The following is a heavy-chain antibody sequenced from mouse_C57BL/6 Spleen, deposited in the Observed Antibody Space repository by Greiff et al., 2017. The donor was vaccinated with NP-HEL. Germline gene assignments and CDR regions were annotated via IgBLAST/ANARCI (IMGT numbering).Heavy chain of an antibody. Sequence: EVQLQQSGPELVKPGASVKISCKASGYTFTDYYMNWVKQSHGKSLEWIGDINPNNGGTSYNQKFKGKATLTVDKSSSTAYMELRSLTSEDSAVYYCARVLRSYAMDYWGQGTSVTVSS. V-gene: IGHV1-26*01. CDR2: INPNNGGT. CDR1: GYTFTDYY. D-gene: IGHD1-1*01. CDR3: ARVLRSYAMDY. J-gene: IGHJ4*01.